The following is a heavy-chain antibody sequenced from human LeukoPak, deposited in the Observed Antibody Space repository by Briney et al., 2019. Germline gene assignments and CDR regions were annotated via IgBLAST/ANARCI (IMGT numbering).Heavy chain of an antibody. J-gene: IGHJ4*02. Sequence: GGSLRLSCAASGFTFSSYAMGWVRQAPGKGPEWVSAISGSGGSTYYADSVKGRFTISRDNSKNTLYLQMNSLRAEDTAVYYCAKGGYYAFDYWGQGTLVTVSS. CDR3: AKGGYYAFDY. CDR2: ISGSGGST. V-gene: IGHV3-23*01. D-gene: IGHD1-26*01. CDR1: GFTFSSYA.